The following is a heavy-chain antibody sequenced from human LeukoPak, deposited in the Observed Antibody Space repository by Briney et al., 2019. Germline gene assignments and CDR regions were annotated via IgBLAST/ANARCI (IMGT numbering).Heavy chain of an antibody. D-gene: IGHD1-26*01. CDR1: GFSLSPRGVG. CDR2: IYLDDAK. J-gene: IGHJ3*02. CDR3: AHTVTDSVGDAFDI. Sequence: SGPTLVKPTQTLTLTCTFSGFSLSPRGVGVGWFRQPPRKALECISLIYLDDAKPYSPSRKDSLTITEDTSNKQGVLTRTNMDPVDTATYYCAHTVTDSVGDAFDIWGQGTMVTVSS. V-gene: IGHV2-5*02.